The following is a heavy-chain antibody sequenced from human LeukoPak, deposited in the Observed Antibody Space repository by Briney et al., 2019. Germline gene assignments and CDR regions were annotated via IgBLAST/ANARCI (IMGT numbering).Heavy chain of an antibody. V-gene: IGHV3-7*01. J-gene: IGHJ4*02. D-gene: IGHD3-22*01. CDR1: GFTFSSYW. CDR2: RKQDGSEK. Sequence: GGSLRLSCAASGFTFSSYWMSWVRQAPGKGLEWVANRKQDGSEKYYVDSVRGRFTISRDNAKNSLYPQMNSLRAEDTAIYYCARDKNYYDSSGRRKVTDYWGQGTLVTVSS. CDR3: ARDKNYYDSSGRRKVTDY.